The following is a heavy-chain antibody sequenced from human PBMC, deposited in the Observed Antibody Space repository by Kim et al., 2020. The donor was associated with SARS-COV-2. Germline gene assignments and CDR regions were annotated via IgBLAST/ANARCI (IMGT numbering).Heavy chain of an antibody. Sequence: GGSLRLSCAGSGLTLVNHYMNWVRHAPVKGREWGSGISVYYGGTDADSVRGRFTLSRDSSKNTVFLQMNSLRAEDTAVYYCAKSIPHWYFDLRGRGSLVNVSS. CDR2: ISVYYGGT. CDR1: GLTLVNHY. V-gene: IGHV3-23*01. J-gene: IGHJ2*01. CDR3: AKSIPHWYFDL. D-gene: IGHD2-2*02.